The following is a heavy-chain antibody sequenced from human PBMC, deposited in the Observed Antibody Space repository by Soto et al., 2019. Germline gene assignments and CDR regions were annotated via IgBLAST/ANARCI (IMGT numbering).Heavy chain of an antibody. CDR2: ISGSGGST. CDR1: GFTFSSYA. D-gene: IGHD6-6*01. V-gene: IGHV3-23*01. Sequence: TGGSLRLSCAASGFTFSSYAMSWVRQAQGKGLEWVSAISGSGGSTYYADSVKGRFTISRDNSKNTLYLQMNSLRAEDTAVYYCAKDAYSSSSGWFDPWGQGTLVTVSS. CDR3: AKDAYSSSSGWFDP. J-gene: IGHJ5*02.